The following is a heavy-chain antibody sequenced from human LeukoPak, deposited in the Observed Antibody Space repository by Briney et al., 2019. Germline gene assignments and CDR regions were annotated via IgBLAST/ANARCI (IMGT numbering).Heavy chain of an antibody. J-gene: IGHJ4*02. CDR3: ARAGVAGTESDY. CDR1: GGSIRSYY. Sequence: SETLSLTCTASGGSIRSYYWSWIRQPPGKGLEWIGYIYYTGSTNYNPSLRSRVTISVDTSKNPCSLKLSSVTAADTAVYYCARAGVAGTESDYWGQGALVTVSS. D-gene: IGHD6-19*01. V-gene: IGHV4-59*01. CDR2: IYYTGST.